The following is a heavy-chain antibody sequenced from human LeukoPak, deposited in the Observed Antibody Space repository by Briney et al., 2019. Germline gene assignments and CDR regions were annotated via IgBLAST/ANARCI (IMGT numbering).Heavy chain of an antibody. CDR3: ARHSAAERFSDY. CDR1: GGSISSGGYS. Sequence: PSQTLSLTCAVSGGSISSGGYSWSWIRQPPGKGLEWIGYIYHSGSTNYNPSLKSRVTISVDTAKNQFSLKLTSVTAADTAVYYCARHSAAERFSDYWGQGTLVTVSS. D-gene: IGHD6-13*01. V-gene: IGHV4-30-2*01. J-gene: IGHJ4*02. CDR2: IYHSGST.